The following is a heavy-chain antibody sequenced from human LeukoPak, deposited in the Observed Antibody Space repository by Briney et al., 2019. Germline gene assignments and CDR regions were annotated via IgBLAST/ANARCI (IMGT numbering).Heavy chain of an antibody. CDR1: GFTFSSYS. Sequence: GGSLRLSCAASGFTFSSYSMNWVRQAPGKGLEWVSSISSSSSYIYYADSVKGRFTISRDNAKNSLYLQMNSLRAEATAVYYCARDVVRGVIIPYFDYWGQGTLVTVSS. CDR3: ARDVVRGVIIPYFDY. V-gene: IGHV3-21*01. J-gene: IGHJ4*02. D-gene: IGHD3-10*01. CDR2: ISSSSSYI.